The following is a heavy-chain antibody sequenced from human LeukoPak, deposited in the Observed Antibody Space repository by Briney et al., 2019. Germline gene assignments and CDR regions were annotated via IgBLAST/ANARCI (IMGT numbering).Heavy chain of an antibody. CDR1: GFTLSSYA. D-gene: IGHD1-26*01. CDR3: AKGGSGSYSGDFDY. J-gene: IGHJ4*02. V-gene: IGHV3-23*01. Sequence: GGSLSLSCAASGFTLSSYAMSWVRQAPGKEVEGVSAISGSGGSTYYADSVKGRCTISRDNSKNTLYLQMNSLRAEDTAVYDCAKGGSGSYSGDFDYWGQGTLVTVSS. CDR2: ISGSGGST.